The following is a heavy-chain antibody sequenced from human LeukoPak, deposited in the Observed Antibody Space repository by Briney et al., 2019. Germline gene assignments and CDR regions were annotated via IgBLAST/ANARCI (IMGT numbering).Heavy chain of an antibody. CDR3: ARAYAYGSKLYYFDF. J-gene: IGHJ4*02. Sequence: GGSLRLSCAASGFNFNNYAMFWVRQAPGKGLDWVAGISYDGTNKYYADSVKGRFTISRDTSKSTLYLQMNSLRADDTAVYFCARAYAYGSKLYYFDFWGQGTLVTVSS. CDR1: GFNFNNYA. D-gene: IGHD3-10*01. CDR2: ISYDGTNK. V-gene: IGHV3-30*04.